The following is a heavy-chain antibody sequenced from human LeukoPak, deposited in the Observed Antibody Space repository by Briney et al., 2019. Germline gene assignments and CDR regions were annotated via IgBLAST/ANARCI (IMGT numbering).Heavy chain of an antibody. CDR3: AMTTVTPFDY. J-gene: IGHJ4*02. CDR1: GGSFSGYY. V-gene: IGHV4-34*01. Sequence: SETLSLTCAVYGGSFSGYYWSWIRQPPGKGLEWIGEINHSGSTNYNPSLKSRVTISVDTSKNQFSLKLSSVTAADTAVYYCAMTTVTPFDYWGQGTLVTVSS. CDR2: INHSGST. D-gene: IGHD4-17*01.